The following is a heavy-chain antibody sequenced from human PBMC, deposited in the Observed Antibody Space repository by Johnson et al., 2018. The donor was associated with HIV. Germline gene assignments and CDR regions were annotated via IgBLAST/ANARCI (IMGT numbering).Heavy chain of an antibody. Sequence: VHLVESGGGVVRHGGSLRLSCAASGFTFDDYGMSWVRQAPGKGLEWVSGINWNGGSTTYADSVKGRFTISRDNAKNSLDLQMNSLRGEDTALYYCARATAYGGRVDGFDIWGQGTMVTVSS. CDR3: ARATAYGGRVDGFDI. J-gene: IGHJ3*02. V-gene: IGHV3-20*04. CDR2: INWNGGST. CDR1: GFTFDDYG. D-gene: IGHD4-23*01.